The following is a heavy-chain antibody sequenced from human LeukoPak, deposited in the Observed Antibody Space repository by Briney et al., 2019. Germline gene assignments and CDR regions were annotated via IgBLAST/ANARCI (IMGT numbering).Heavy chain of an antibody. CDR3: AREVAAAGTDNWFDP. CDR2: IYYSGST. Sequence: SETLSLTCTVSGGSISSGDYYWSWIRQPPGKGLEWIGYIYYSGSTNYNPSLKSRVTISVDTSKNQFSLKLSSVTAADTAVYYCAREVAAAGTDNWFDPWGQGTLVTVSS. V-gene: IGHV4-61*08. D-gene: IGHD6-13*01. J-gene: IGHJ5*02. CDR1: GGSISSGDYY.